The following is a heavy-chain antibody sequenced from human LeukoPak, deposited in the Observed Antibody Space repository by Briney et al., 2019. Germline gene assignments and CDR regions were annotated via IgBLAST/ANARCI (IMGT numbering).Heavy chain of an antibody. D-gene: IGHD3-16*01. J-gene: IGHJ4*02. V-gene: IGHV4-34*01. CDR3: ARGGFYCYDDCYY. CDR2: INLSGST. Sequence: SETLSLTCAVYGGSFSFYYWSWIRQPPEKGLEWIGEINLSGSTNYNPSLKSRVTISIDTSKNQFSLKLSSVTAADTAVYYCARGGFYCYDDCYYWGQGTLVTVSS. CDR1: GGSFSFYY.